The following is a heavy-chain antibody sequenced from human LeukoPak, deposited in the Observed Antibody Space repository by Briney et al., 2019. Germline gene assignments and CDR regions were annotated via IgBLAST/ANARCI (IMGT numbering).Heavy chain of an antibody. D-gene: IGHD2-21*02. CDR3: ARGKLSYCGGDCYLDLSY. Sequence: ASVKVSCKASGGTFTSYGISWVRQAPGQGLEWMGWISAYNGNTNYAQKLQGRVTMTTDTSTSTAYMELRSLRSDDTAVYYCARGKLSYCGGDCYLDLSYWGQGTLVTVSS. V-gene: IGHV1-18*01. J-gene: IGHJ4*02. CDR2: ISAYNGNT. CDR1: GGTFTSYG.